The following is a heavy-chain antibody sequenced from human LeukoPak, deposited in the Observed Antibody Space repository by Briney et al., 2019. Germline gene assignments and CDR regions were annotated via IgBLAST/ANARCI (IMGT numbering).Heavy chain of an antibody. CDR2: IWHDGSAK. CDR3: ARGYGDYYFDY. CDR1: GLPLGSKG. J-gene: IGHJ4*02. D-gene: IGHD4-17*01. V-gene: IGHV3-7*03. Sequence: GGSLRLSWAASGLPLGSKGMGWVRQAPGKGLEWVASIWHDGSAKYYVDSVKGRFTISRDNAKNSLYLQMNSLRAEDTAVYYCARGYGDYYFDYWGQGTLVTVFS.